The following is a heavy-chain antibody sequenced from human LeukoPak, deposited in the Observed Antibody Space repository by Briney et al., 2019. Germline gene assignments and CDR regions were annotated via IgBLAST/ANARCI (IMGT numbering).Heavy chain of an antibody. Sequence: NPSETLSLTCTVSGGSISSYYWSWIRQPPGKGLEWIGYIYYSGSTNYNPSLKSRVTISVDTSKNQFSLRLSSVTAADTAVYYCARNDASGSYYNVAFDIWGQGTMVTVSS. D-gene: IGHD3-10*01. CDR2: IYYSGST. CDR3: ARNDASGSYYNVAFDI. CDR1: GGSISSYY. J-gene: IGHJ3*02. V-gene: IGHV4-59*01.